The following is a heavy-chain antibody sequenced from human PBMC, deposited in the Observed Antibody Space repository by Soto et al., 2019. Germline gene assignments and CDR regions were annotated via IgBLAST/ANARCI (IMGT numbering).Heavy chain of an antibody. CDR1: GFTFSNYA. CDR2: ITGSGDYT. CDR3: AKARYYDSTGYSYYFDY. V-gene: IGHV3-23*01. J-gene: IGHJ4*02. D-gene: IGHD3-22*01. Sequence: VGSLRLSCAASGFTFSNYAMSWVRQAPGKGLEWVSSITGSGDYTYYADSVKGRFTISRDNSKNTLYLQMNSLRAEDTAVYYCAKARYYDSTGYSYYFDYWGQGTLVTVSS.